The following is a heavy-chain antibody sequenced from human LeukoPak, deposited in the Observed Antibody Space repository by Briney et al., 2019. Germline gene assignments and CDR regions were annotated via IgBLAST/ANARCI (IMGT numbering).Heavy chain of an antibody. V-gene: IGHV1-18*04. CDR3: ARDVDTATDQINDY. CDR1: GYTFISHG. Sequence: ASVKVSCKASGYTFISHGISWVRQAPGQGLEWMGWVSTYNGNTNYVPKYQGRVTITTDTSTSTAYMELRSLRSDDTAVYYCARDVDTATDQINDYWGQGTLVTVSS. J-gene: IGHJ4*02. CDR2: VSTYNGNT. D-gene: IGHD5-18*01.